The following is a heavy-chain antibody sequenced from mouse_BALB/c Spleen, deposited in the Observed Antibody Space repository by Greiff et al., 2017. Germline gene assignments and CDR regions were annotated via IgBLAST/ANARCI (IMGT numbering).Heavy chain of an antibody. D-gene: IGHD1-2*01. V-gene: IGHV5-6*01. CDR3: ARPPPTAHYFDY. CDR1: GFTFSSYG. Sequence: EVQLVESGGDLVKPGGSLKLSCAASGFTFSSYGMSWVRQTPDKRLEWVATISSGGSYTYYPDSVKGRFTISRDNAKNTLYLQMSSLKSEDTAMYYCARPPPTAHYFDYWGQGTTLTGSS. J-gene: IGHJ2*01. CDR2: ISSGGSYT.